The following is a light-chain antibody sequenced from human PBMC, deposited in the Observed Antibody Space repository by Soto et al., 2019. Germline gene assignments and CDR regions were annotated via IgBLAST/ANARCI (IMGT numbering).Light chain of an antibody. CDR1: QSVSNN. CDR3: QQYNHWPPVT. Sequence: ETVMTQSPATLSVSPGERATLSCRASQSVSNNLAWYQQKPSQAPRLVIYGASTRATGIPARFSGSGSGTEFTLTITSLQSEDFADYYCQQYNHWPPVTFGQGTRLEIK. J-gene: IGKJ5*01. V-gene: IGKV3-15*01. CDR2: GAS.